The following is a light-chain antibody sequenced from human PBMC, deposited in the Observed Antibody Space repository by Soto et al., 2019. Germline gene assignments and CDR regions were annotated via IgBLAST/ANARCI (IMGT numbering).Light chain of an antibody. Sequence: EIVMTQSPVTLSLSPGERATLSCRASQSVSTRSLAWYQQKPGQAPRLLISGASSRAADIPDRFSGSGSGTEFTLTISSLQSEDFAVYYCQQYNNWPRTFGQGTKVDIK. CDR3: QQYNNWPRT. CDR1: QSVSTRS. J-gene: IGKJ1*01. V-gene: IGKV3D-15*01. CDR2: GAS.